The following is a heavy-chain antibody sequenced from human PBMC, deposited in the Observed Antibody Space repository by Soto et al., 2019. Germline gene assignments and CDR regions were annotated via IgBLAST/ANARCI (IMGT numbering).Heavy chain of an antibody. Sequence: SETLSLTCTVSGGSISGYYWSWMRQPPGQGLEWIGYIYHSGTIRYNPSLESRVTISVDTSKNQFSLKLASVTAADTAVYYCARTQMATLYFDYWGQGTLVTVYS. CDR3: ARTQMATLYFDY. V-gene: IGHV4-59*01. J-gene: IGHJ4*02. CDR1: GGSISGYY. D-gene: IGHD5-12*01. CDR2: IYHSGTI.